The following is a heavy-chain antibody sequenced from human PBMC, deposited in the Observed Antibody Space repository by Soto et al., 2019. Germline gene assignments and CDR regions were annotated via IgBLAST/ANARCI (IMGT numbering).Heavy chain of an antibody. J-gene: IGHJ4*02. V-gene: IGHV3-30-3*01. Sequence: QVQLVESGGGVVQPGRSLRLSCAAAGFTFSIYAMYWVRQAPSKGLKWVAVISNDGSNKYYADSVKGRFTISRDNSKNTRYLQMNSLRTEDTAVYYCARARLDTPALDYWGQGTLVTFPS. CDR2: ISNDGSNK. CDR3: ARARLDTPALDY. CDR1: GFTFSIYA. D-gene: IGHD2-2*01.